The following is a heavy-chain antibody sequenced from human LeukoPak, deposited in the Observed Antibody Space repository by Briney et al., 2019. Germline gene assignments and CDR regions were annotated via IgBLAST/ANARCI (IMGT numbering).Heavy chain of an antibody. D-gene: IGHD1-26*01. CDR3: AREVYGSNFDY. V-gene: IGHV1-2*06. CDR1: GGTFSSYA. CDR2: INPNSGGT. J-gene: IGHJ4*02. Sequence: GASVKVSCKASGGTFSSYAISWVRQAPGQGLEWMGRINPNSGGTNYAQKFQGRVTMTRDTSISTAYMELSRPRSDDTAMYYCAREVYGSNFDYWGQGTLVTVSS.